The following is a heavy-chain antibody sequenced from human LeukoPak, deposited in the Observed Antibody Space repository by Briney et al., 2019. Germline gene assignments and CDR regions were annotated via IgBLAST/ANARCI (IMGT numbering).Heavy chain of an antibody. CDR2: IGIRGDT. CDR3: ARGGIQVSGIDEFDY. J-gene: IGHJ4*02. CDR1: GFTFIDYD. Sequence: GGSLRLSRAASGFTFIDYDMHWVRQVIGKGLEWVSAIGIRGDTHYSGSVKGRFTISRENAESSLYLQMNSLRAEDTAVYYCARGGIQVSGIDEFDYWGQGALVTVSS. D-gene: IGHD6-19*01. V-gene: IGHV3-13*01.